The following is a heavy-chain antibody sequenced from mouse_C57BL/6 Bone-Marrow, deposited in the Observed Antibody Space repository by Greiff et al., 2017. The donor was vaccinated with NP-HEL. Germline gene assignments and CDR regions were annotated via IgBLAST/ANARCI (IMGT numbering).Heavy chain of an antibody. V-gene: IGHV1-54*01. CDR2: INPGSGGT. J-gene: IGHJ4*01. Sequence: QVQLKQSGAELVRPGTSVKVSCKASGYAFTNYLIEWVKQRPGQGLEWIGVINPGSGGTNYNEKFKGKATLTADKSSSTAYMQLSSLTSEDSAVYFCARPIITTVVDYAMDYWGQGTSVTVSS. CDR3: ARPIITTVVDYAMDY. CDR1: GYAFTNYL. D-gene: IGHD1-1*01.